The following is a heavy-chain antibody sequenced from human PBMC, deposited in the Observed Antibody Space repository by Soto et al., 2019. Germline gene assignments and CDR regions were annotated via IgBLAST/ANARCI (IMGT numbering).Heavy chain of an antibody. CDR3: ARVWGGAFDI. V-gene: IGHV4-59*01. Sequence: SETLCLTCTVSGGTIGSYYGSWIRQPPGKGLEWIGYIYYSGSTNYNPSLKSRVTISVDTSKNQFSLKLSSVTAADTAVYYCARVWGGAFDIWGQGTMVT. CDR2: IYYSGST. J-gene: IGHJ3*02. CDR1: GGTIGSYY. D-gene: IGHD3-10*01.